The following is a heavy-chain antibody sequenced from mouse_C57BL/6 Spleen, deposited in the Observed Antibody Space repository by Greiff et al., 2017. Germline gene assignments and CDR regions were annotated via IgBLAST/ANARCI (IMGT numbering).Heavy chain of an antibody. V-gene: IGHV1-55*01. CDR2: IYPGSGSP. CDR1: GYTFTSYW. J-gene: IGHJ3*01. D-gene: IGHD1-1*01. Sequence: QVQLQQPGAELVKPGASVKMSCKASGYTFTSYWITWVKQRPGQGLEWIGDIYPGSGSPNYNEKFKSKATLTVDTSSSTAYMQLSSLTSEDSAVYYCARDYYGSSYPFAYWGQGTLVTVSA. CDR3: ARDYYGSSYPFAY.